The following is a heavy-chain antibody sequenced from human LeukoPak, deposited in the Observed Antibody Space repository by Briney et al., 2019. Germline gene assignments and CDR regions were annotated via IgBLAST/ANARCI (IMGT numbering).Heavy chain of an antibody. J-gene: IGHJ4*02. CDR2: FDPEDGET. V-gene: IGHV1-24*01. Sequence: ASVKVSCKVSGYTLTELSMHWVRQAPGKGLEWMGGFDPEDGETIYAQKFQGRVTMTEDTSTDTAYMELSSLRSEDTAVYYCARGSGYYDSSGLDYWGQGTLVTVSS. CDR3: ARGSGYYDSSGLDY. D-gene: IGHD3-22*01. CDR1: GYTLTELS.